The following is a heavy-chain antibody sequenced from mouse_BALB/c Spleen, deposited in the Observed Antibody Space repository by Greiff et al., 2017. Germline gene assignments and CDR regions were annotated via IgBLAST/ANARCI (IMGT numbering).Heavy chain of an antibody. V-gene: IGHV5-6-3*01. CDR1: GFTFSSYG. J-gene: IGHJ4*01. D-gene: IGHD1-1*01. CDR3: ARDIYGSSYLYAMDY. CDR2: INSNGGST. Sequence: VQLKESGGGLVQPGGSLKLSCAASGFTFSSYGMSWVRQTPDKRLELVATINSNGGSTYYPDSVKGRFTISRDNAKNTLYLQMSSLKSEDTAMYYCARDIYGSSYLYAMDYWGQGTSVTVSS.